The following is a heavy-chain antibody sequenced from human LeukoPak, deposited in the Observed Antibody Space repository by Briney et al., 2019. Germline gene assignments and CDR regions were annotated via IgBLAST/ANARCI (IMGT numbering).Heavy chain of an antibody. CDR3: AKSPYYYDSSGPYYYYYYGMDV. J-gene: IGHJ6*02. Sequence: GSSVKVSCKASGGTFSSYAISWVRQAPGQGLEWMGRIIPIFGIENYAQKFQGRVTITADKSTSTAYMELSSLRSEDTAVYYCAKSPYYYDSSGPYYYYYYGMDVWGQGTTVTVSS. V-gene: IGHV1-69*04. D-gene: IGHD3-22*01. CDR2: IIPIFGIE. CDR1: GGTFSSYA.